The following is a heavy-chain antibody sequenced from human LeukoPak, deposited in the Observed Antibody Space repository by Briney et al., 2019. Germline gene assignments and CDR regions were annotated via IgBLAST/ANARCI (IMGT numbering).Heavy chain of an antibody. V-gene: IGHV4-61*08. D-gene: IGHD3-3*01. CDR1: GGSISSGGYS. CDR3: ARDRARPPIGSIFGVVISPDYYYYGMDV. CDR2: IYYSGST. J-gene: IGHJ6*02. Sequence: PSETLSLTCAVSGGSISSGGYSWSWIRQPPGKGLEWIGYIYYSGSTNYNPSLKSRVTISVDTSKNQFSLKLSSVTAADTAVYYCARDRARPPIGSIFGVVISPDYYYYGMDVWGQGTTVTVSS.